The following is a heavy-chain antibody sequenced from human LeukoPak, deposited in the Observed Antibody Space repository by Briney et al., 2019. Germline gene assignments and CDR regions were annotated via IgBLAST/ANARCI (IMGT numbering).Heavy chain of an antibody. Sequence: KPSETLSLTCAVYGGSFSGYYWSWIRQPPGKGLEWIGEINHSGSTNYNPSLKSRVTISVDTSKNQFPLKLSSETAADTAVYYCARGRYYFDSSGYDYWAQGTLVTVSS. CDR1: GGSFSGYY. V-gene: IGHV4-34*01. CDR2: INHSGST. J-gene: IGHJ4*02. D-gene: IGHD3-22*01. CDR3: ARGRYYFDSSGYDY.